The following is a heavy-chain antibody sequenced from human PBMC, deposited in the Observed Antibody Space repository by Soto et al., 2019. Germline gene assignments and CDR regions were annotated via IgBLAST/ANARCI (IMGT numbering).Heavy chain of an antibody. CDR2: ISGDGEST. D-gene: IGHD3-10*01. CDR1: GFTFSSDA. Sequence: GALRLSCVASGFTFSSDAMSWVRQSPGKGLEWVSAISGDGESTYYADSVKGRFTISRDNSKNTLYLQMNSLRAEDTAVYYCAKLRWGSDNWFDPWGQGTLVTVSS. CDR3: AKLRWGSDNWFDP. J-gene: IGHJ5*02. V-gene: IGHV3-23*01.